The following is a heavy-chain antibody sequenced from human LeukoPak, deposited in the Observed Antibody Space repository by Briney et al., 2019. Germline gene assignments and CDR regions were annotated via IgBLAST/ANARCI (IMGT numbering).Heavy chain of an antibody. CDR2: IKSKIDGGTT. J-gene: IGHJ4*02. Sequence: PGGSLRLSCAASGFTFSSYWMNWVRQAPGKGLEWVGRIKSKIDGGTTDYAAPVKGRFTISRDDSKNKLYLQMNSLKTEDTALYYCTTEGYCSGGNCYSYDNWGQGTLVTVSS. CDR1: GFTFSSYW. CDR3: TTEGYCSGGNCYSYDN. D-gene: IGHD2-15*01. V-gene: IGHV3-15*01.